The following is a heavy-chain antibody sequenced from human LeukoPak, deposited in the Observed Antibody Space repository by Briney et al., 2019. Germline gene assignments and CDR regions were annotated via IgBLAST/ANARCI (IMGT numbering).Heavy chain of an antibody. Sequence: ASVKVSCKASGYTFTSYGISWVRQAPGQGLEWMGWISAYNGNTNYAQKLQGRVTMTTDTSTSTAYMELRSLRSDDTAVYYCASTVVTDNYYYYGMDVWGQGTTVTVSS. J-gene: IGHJ6*02. V-gene: IGHV1-18*01. D-gene: IGHD4-23*01. CDR3: ASTVVTDNYYYYGMDV. CDR1: GYTFTSYG. CDR2: ISAYNGNT.